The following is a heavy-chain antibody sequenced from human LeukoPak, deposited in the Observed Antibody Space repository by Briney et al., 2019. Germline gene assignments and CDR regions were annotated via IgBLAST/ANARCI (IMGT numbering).Heavy chain of an antibody. CDR3: TRQGYTFWSDLNWFDP. Sequence: GGSLRLSCAASGFKFSSYGMHWVRQAPGKGLEWVAFIRYDGSNKYYADSVKGRFTISRDNSKNTLYLQMNSLRAEDTAVYYCTRQGYTFWSDLNWFDPWGQGTLVTVSS. J-gene: IGHJ5*02. CDR2: IRYDGSNK. CDR1: GFKFSSYG. V-gene: IGHV3-30*02. D-gene: IGHD3-3*01.